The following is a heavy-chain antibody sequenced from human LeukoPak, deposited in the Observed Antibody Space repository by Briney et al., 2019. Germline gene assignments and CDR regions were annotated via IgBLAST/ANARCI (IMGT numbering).Heavy chain of an antibody. CDR3: ARCGDGLPCDFDY. D-gene: IGHD3-10*01. CDR2: ISNPSSTR. J-gene: IGHJ4*02. Sequence: PGGSLRLSCDASGFIFSDHYMSWVRQAPGKGLEWISYISNPSSTRYYADSVKGRFTISRNNAKNSLYLQMNSLRAEDTAVYYCARCGDGLPCDFDYWGQGTLVTVSS. CDR1: GFIFSDHY. V-gene: IGHV3-11*04.